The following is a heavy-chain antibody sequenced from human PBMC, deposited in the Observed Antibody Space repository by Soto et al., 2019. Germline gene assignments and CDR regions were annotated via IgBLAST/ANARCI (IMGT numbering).Heavy chain of an antibody. J-gene: IGHJ6*02. CDR1: GFTFSSYG. Sequence: QVQLGESGGGAVQPGRSLRLSCAASGFTFSSYGMHGVRQAPGKGLEWVAVIWYDRSNKYYADSVKGRFTISRDNSKNTRYLQMNILRAEDTAVYYCERSGYGSGSYIYYSGTEFWGQWTTVTVSS. CDR2: IWYDRSNK. D-gene: IGHD3-10*01. V-gene: IGHV3-33*01. CDR3: ERSGYGSGSYIYYSGTEF.